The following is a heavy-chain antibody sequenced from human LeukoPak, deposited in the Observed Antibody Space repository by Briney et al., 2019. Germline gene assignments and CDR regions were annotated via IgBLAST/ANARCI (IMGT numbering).Heavy chain of an antibody. CDR1: GGSISSYY. J-gene: IGHJ3*02. CDR2: IYYSGST. CDR3: ARHPARAVAGTDNDAFDI. Sequence: PSETLSLTCTVSGGSISSYYWSWIRQPPGKGLEWIGYIYYSGSTNYNPSLKSRVTISVDTSKNQFSLKLSSVTAADTAVYYCARHPARAVAGTDNDAFDIWGQGTMVTVSS. V-gene: IGHV4-59*08. D-gene: IGHD6-19*01.